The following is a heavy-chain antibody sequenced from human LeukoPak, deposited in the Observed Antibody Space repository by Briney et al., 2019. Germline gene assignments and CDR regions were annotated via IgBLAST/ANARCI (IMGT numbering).Heavy chain of an antibody. V-gene: IGHV4-61*05. CDR3: TRGAGWLIDY. J-gene: IGHJ4*02. CDR2: IHNSGTS. CDR1: GGSISSSTYY. D-gene: IGHD3-16*01. Sequence: SETLSLTCSVSGGSISSSTYYRGWIRQPPGKGLEWIGYIHNSGTSTYNLSLKSRVTISADTSKNQFSLKLNSMTTADTAVYYCTRGAGWLIDYWGQGILVTVSS.